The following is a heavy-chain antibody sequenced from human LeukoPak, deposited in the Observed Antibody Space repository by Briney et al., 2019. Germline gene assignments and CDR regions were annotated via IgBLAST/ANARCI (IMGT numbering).Heavy chain of an antibody. J-gene: IGHJ6*03. CDR2: IYPDDSNT. CDR1: GYNFPIYW. V-gene: IGHV5-51*01. D-gene: IGHD6-13*01. CDR3: AIQGAAGKYYYYYMDV. Sequence: GESLKISCQGSGYNFPIYWIGWVRQMPGQGLEWMGIIYPDDSNTIYGPSFQGQVTISADKSINTAYLEWSSLKASDTAIYYCAIQGAAGKYYYYYMDVWGKGTTVTVSS.